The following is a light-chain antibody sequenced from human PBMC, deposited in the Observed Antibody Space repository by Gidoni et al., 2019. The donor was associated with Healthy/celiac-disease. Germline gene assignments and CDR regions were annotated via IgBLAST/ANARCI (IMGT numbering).Light chain of an antibody. V-gene: IGKV3-15*01. CDR3: QQYNNWPPWT. Sequence: EIVMTQSPATLSVSPGERATLSGRASQSVSSNLAWYQQKPGQAPRRHIYRASTRATGSPARFSGSGSGTEFTITISSLQAEDFAVYYCQQYNNWPPWTFGQGTKVEIK. CDR2: RAS. J-gene: IGKJ1*01. CDR1: QSVSSN.